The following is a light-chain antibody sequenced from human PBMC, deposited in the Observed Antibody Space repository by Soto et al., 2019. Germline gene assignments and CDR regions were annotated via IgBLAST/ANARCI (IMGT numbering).Light chain of an antibody. V-gene: IGLV1-40*01. Sequence: QSVLTQPPSVSGAPGQRVTISCTGSGSNIGAGYDVHWYQQLPGTAPKLLIFANINRPSGVPDRFSGSKSGTSASLAITGLRAEDEADYYCAAWDDSLNGYVFGAGTKVTVL. J-gene: IGLJ1*01. CDR3: AAWDDSLNGYV. CDR1: GSNIGAGYD. CDR2: ANI.